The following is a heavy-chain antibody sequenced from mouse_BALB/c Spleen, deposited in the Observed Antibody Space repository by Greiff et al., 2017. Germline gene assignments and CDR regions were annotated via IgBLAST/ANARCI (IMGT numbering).Heavy chain of an antibody. CDR2: IWSGGST. Sequence: VQGVESGPGLVQPSQSLSITCTVSGFSLTSYGVHWVRQSPGKGLEWLGVIWSGGSTDYNAAFISRLSISKDNSKSQVFFKMNSLQANDTAIYYCARNERITTALDAMDYWGQGTSVTVSS. D-gene: IGHD1-2*01. CDR3: ARNERITTALDAMDY. CDR1: GFSLTSYG. J-gene: IGHJ4*01. V-gene: IGHV2-2*02.